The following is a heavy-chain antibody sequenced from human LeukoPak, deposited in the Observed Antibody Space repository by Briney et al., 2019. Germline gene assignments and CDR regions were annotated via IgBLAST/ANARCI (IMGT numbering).Heavy chain of an antibody. CDR2: ITSSGSPR. CDR1: GFTFNKCG. J-gene: IGHJ6*03. V-gene: IGHV3-48*04. CDR3: ARVPGAVYYDYMDV. Sequence: GGSLRLCCAASGFTFNKCGLNWVRQAPGKGLEWVAFITSSGSPRYYADSVKGRFTISRDNANNSLYLQMNTLRAEDTAVYYCARVPGAVYYDYMDVWGKGTTVTVSS. D-gene: IGHD6-19*01.